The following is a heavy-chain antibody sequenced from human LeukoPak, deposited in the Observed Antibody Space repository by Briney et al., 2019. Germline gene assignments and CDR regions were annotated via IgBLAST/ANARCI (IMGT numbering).Heavy chain of an antibody. J-gene: IGHJ2*01. D-gene: IGHD1/OR15-1a*01. V-gene: IGHV1-69*06. CDR1: GGTFSTDA. CDR3: AREAGIAITGTIWYFDL. Sequence: ASVKVSCKASGGTFSTDALAWVRQVPGQGPEWMGRIIPVFGTTNYAETFQGGVTITADISTSTAYMQLSSLRSEDTAVYYCAREAGIAITGTIWYFDLWGRGTLVTVSS. CDR2: IIPVFGTT.